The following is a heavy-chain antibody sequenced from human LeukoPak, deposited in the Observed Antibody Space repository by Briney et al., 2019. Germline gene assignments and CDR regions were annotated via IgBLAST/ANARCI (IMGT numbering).Heavy chain of an antibody. CDR3: ASEVRCSGGSCYPANYYYMDV. D-gene: IGHD2-15*01. CDR2: IIPIFGTA. V-gene: IGHV1-69*13. Sequence: GASVKVSCKASGGTFSSYAISWVRQAPGQGLEWMGGIIPIFGTANYAQKFQGRVTITADESTSTAYMELSSLRSEDTAVYYCASEVRCSGGSCYPANYYYMDVWGKGTTVTIFS. CDR1: GGTFSSYA. J-gene: IGHJ6*03.